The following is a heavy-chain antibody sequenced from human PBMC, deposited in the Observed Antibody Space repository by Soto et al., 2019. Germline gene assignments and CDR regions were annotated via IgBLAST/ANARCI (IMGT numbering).Heavy chain of an antibody. CDR2: INPNSGGT. Sequence: GASVKVSCKASGYTFTGYYMHWVRQAPGQGLEWMGWINPNSGGTNYAQKFQGWVTMTRDTSISTAYMELSRLRSDDTAVYYCARGGSSSWPYDAFDIWGQGTMVTVSS. D-gene: IGHD6-13*01. J-gene: IGHJ3*02. V-gene: IGHV1-2*04. CDR1: GYTFTGYY. CDR3: ARGGSSSWPYDAFDI.